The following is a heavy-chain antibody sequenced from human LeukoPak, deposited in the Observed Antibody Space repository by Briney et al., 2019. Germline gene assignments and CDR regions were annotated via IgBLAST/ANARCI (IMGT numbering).Heavy chain of an antibody. CDR1: GFTLSSYA. CDR3: AKIRLRYFDWLLHGWFGP. Sequence: GGSLRLSCADSGFTLSSYAMSWGCHAPGKGLWWVSAISGSGGSTYYADSVKGRFTISRDNTKNSLYLQMNSMRAEDTDVYYCAKIRLRYFDWLLHGWFGPWGQGTLVTVSS. J-gene: IGHJ5*02. CDR2: ISGSGGST. D-gene: IGHD3-9*01. V-gene: IGHV3-23*01.